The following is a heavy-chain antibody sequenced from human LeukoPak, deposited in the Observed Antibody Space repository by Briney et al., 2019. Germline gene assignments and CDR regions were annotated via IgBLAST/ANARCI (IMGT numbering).Heavy chain of an antibody. J-gene: IGHJ5*02. D-gene: IGHD1-14*01. V-gene: IGHV2-26*01. Sequence: SGPVLVKPTETLTLTCTVSGFSLSNARMGVSWIRQPPGKALEWLAHIFTNDEKSYSTSPKSRLTISKDTSKSQVVLTMTNMDPVDTATYYCARILPGHWFDPWGQGTLVTVSS. CDR1: GFSLSNARMG. CDR3: ARILPGHWFDP. CDR2: IFTNDEK.